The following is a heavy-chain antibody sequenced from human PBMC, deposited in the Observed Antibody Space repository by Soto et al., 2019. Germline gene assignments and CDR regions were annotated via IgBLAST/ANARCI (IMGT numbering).Heavy chain of an antibody. CDR2: IVVGSGNT. CDR3: AAQRDTAMEANYYYYGMDV. V-gene: IGHV1-58*01. J-gene: IGHJ6*02. Sequence: ASVKVSCKPSGFTFNSFPVQWVRQPRGQSLVWIGWIVVGSGNTNYAQKFQERVTITRDMSTSTAYMELSSLRSEDTAVYYCAAQRDTAMEANYYYYGMDVWGQGTTVTVSS. D-gene: IGHD5-18*01. CDR1: GFTFNSFP.